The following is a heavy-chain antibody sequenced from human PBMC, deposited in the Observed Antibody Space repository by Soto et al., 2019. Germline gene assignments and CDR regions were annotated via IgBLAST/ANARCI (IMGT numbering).Heavy chain of an antibody. CDR3: ARDYYDSSGRYYGMDV. J-gene: IGHJ6*02. Sequence: SVKVSCKASGGTFSRYTFSWVRQAPGQGLEWMGGIIPIFGTANYAQKFQGRVTITADESTSTAYMELSSLRSEDTAVYYCARDYYDSSGRYYGMDVWGQGTTVTVSS. CDR1: GGTFSRYT. V-gene: IGHV1-69*13. CDR2: IIPIFGTA. D-gene: IGHD3-22*01.